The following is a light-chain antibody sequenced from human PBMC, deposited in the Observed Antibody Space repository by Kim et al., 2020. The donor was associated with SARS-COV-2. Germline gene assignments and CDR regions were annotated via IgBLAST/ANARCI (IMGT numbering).Light chain of an antibody. CDR3: NSRDSNDNVV. CDR2: GKN. Sequence: VALGQTVRITCQGDSSRSYYASGYQQKPGQAPILVIYGKNNRPSGIPDRFSGSSSGNTASMTITGTQAGDEADYYCNSRDSNDNVVFGGGTQLTVL. CDR1: SSRSYY. V-gene: IGLV3-19*01. J-gene: IGLJ2*01.